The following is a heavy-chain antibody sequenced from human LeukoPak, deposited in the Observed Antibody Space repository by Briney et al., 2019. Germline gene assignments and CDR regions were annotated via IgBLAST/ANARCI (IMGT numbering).Heavy chain of an antibody. Sequence: GSSVKVSCKASGGTFSSYAISWVRQAPGQGLEWMGRIIPIFGTANYAQKFQGRVTITTDESTSTAYMELSSLRSEDTAVYYCARDSLRPTSPSLGYYMDVWGKGTTVTVSS. CDR2: IIPIFGTA. V-gene: IGHV1-69*05. D-gene: IGHD4-11*01. CDR3: ARDSLRPTSPSLGYYMDV. CDR1: GGTFSSYA. J-gene: IGHJ6*03.